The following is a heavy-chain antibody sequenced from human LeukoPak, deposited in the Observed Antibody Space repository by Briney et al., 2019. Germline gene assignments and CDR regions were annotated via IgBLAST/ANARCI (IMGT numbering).Heavy chain of an antibody. Sequence: GESLKISCKCSGYTFTNYWIGWVRQMPGKGLEWMGIVYPGDSDTRYSPSFQGQVTISADKSISTAYLQWTSLKASDSAMYFCARDMNNGLLPDYWGQGTLVTVSS. CDR1: GYTFTNYW. J-gene: IGHJ4*02. D-gene: IGHD2-8*01. V-gene: IGHV5-51*01. CDR3: ARDMNNGLLPDY. CDR2: VYPGDSDT.